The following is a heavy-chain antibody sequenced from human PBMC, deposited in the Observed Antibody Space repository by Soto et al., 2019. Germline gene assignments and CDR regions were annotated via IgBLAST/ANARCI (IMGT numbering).Heavy chain of an antibody. D-gene: IGHD2-2*01. J-gene: IGHJ4*02. Sequence: SETLSLTCTVPGGSISSYYWSWIRQPPGKGLEWIGYIYYSGSTNYNPSLKSRVTISVDTSKNQFSLKLSSVTAADTAVYYCARGFSTTFDYWGQGTLVTVSS. V-gene: IGHV4-59*08. CDR3: ARGFSTTFDY. CDR2: IYYSGST. CDR1: GGSISSYY.